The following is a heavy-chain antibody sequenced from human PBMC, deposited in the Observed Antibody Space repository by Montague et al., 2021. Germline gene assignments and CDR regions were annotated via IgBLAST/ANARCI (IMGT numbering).Heavy chain of an antibody. D-gene: IGHD4-11*01. CDR2: IYPCDSDV. J-gene: IGHJ4*02. Sequence: QSGAEVKKPGESLKISCKTSGYTFSDYWIAWVRQMPGKGLDWMGIIYPCDSDVKYSPSFQGQVTISVDKSVTTAYLQLTSLRASDSAMYYCARLALKDYTGRGPLGNWGQGTLVTVSS. CDR1: GYTFSDYW. V-gene: IGHV5-51*01. CDR3: ARLALKDYTGRGPLGN.